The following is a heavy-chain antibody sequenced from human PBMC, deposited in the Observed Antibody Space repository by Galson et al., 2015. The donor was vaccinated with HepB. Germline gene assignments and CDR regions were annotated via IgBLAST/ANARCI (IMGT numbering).Heavy chain of an antibody. CDR3: AKAGSPYDYSYGMDV. J-gene: IGHJ6*02. D-gene: IGHD3-16*01. CDR1: GCIFGNSE. CDR2: TSNDGSKK. V-gene: IGHV3-30*18. Sequence: SLRLSSAAYGCIFGNSEIHWARQAPGKGLEWVAVTSNDGSKKSHADSVKGRFTISRDSPRNPLFLQMNNLRAEDAAVYYCAKAGSPYDYSYGMDVWGQGTTVTVSS.